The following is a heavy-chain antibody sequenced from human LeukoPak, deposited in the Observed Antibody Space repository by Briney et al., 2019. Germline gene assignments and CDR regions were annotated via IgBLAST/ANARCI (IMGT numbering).Heavy chain of an antibody. CDR2: ISAYNGNT. V-gene: IGHV1-18*01. Sequence: ASVKVSCKASGYTFTSFGITWVRQAPGQGLEWMGWISAYNGNTNYAQKLQGRVTMTRNTSISTAYMELSSLRSEDTAVYYCARGGLGGGYYYYMDVWGKGTTVTISS. D-gene: IGHD3-16*01. CDR1: GYTFTSFG. J-gene: IGHJ6*03. CDR3: ARGGLGGGYYYYMDV.